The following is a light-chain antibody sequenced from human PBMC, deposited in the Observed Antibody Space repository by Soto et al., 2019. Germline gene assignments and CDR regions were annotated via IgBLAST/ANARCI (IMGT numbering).Light chain of an antibody. V-gene: IGKV3-11*01. CDR1: QSVSNY. J-gene: IGKJ5*01. CDR3: KQHRNSTT. Sequence: EIVLTQSPATLSLSPGERATLSCRASQSVSNYLAWYQQKPGQAPRLLIYDASNRATGIPARFSGSGSGTDFTLTISSLEPDDFAVYYCKQHRNSTTFGRGTLLEIK. CDR2: DAS.